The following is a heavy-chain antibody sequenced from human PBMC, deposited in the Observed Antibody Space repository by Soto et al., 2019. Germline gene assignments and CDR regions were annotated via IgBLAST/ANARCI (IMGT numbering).Heavy chain of an antibody. J-gene: IGHJ6*02. V-gene: IGHV4-34*01. CDR3: ARLNGYCVSTNCHGYYGMDV. CDR1: GGSFSGYY. D-gene: IGHD2-2*03. Sequence: SETLSLTCAVYGGSFSGYYWSWIRQPPGKGLEWIGEINHSGSTNYNPSLLRRVTISVDTSKNDFSLRLSSVTAADTAVYYCARLNGYCVSTNCHGYYGMDVWGQGTTVT. CDR2: INHSGST.